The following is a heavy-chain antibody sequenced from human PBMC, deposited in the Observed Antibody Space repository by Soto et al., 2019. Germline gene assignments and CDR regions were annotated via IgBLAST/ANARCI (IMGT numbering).Heavy chain of an antibody. J-gene: IGHJ5*02. D-gene: IGHD6-19*01. CDR3: AKQGGYSSGWYLNWFDP. Sequence: SETLSLTCTVSGGSISSSSYYWGWIRQPPGKGLEWIGSIYYSGGTYYNPSLKSRVTISVDTSKNQFSLKLSSVTAADTAVYYCAKQGGYSSGWYLNWFDPWGQGTLVTVSS. CDR1: GGSISSSSYY. CDR2: IYYSGGT. V-gene: IGHV4-39*01.